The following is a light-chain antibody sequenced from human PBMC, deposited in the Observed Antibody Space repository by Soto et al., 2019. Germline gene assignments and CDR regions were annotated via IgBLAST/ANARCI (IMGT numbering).Light chain of an antibody. CDR2: GAS. CDR3: HQYGIVPWT. CDR1: QSVIY. J-gene: IGKJ1*01. V-gene: IGKV3-20*01. Sequence: EIVLTQSPGTLSLSPGERATLSCRASQSVIYLAWYQQKPGQAPRLLFYGASNRATGIPVRFSGSGSGTDFTLTISRMGPEDSAVYYCHQYGIVPWTFGQGTKVEIK.